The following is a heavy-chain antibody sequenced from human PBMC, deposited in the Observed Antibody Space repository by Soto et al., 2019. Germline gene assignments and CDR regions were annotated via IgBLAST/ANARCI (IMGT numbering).Heavy chain of an antibody. V-gene: IGHV4-34*01. J-gene: IGHJ4*02. CDR1: GGSFSGYY. CDR2: INHSGST. CDR3: ARYNWNYRFSQPVKIYFDY. Sequence: PSETLSLTCAVYGGSFSGYYWSWIRQPPGKGLEWIGEINHSGSTNYNPSLKSRVTISVDTSKNQFSLKLSSVTAADTAVYYCARYNWNYRFSQPVKIYFDYWGQGTLVTVSS. D-gene: IGHD1-7*01.